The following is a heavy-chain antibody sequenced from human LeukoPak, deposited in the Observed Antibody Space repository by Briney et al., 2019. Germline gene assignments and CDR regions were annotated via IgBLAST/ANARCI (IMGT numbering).Heavy chain of an antibody. V-gene: IGHV3-7*01. CDR1: GFTFSSYW. D-gene: IGHD2-15*01. CDR3: AREELGYCSGGSCYVFDY. J-gene: IGHJ4*02. CDR2: IKQDGSEK. Sequence: GGSLRLSCAASGFTFSSYWMSWVRQAPGKGLEWVANIKQDGSEKYYVDSVKGRFTISRDNAKNSLYPQMNSLRAEDTAVHYCAREELGYCSGGSCYVFDYWGQGTLVTVSS.